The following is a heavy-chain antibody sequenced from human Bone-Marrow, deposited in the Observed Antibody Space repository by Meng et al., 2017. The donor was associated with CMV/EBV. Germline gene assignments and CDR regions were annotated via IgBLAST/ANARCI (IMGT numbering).Heavy chain of an antibody. Sequence: GESLKISCAASGFTFSSYWMSWVRQAPGKGLEWVANIKQDGSEKYYVGSVKGRFPISRDNAKNLLHLEMNCLRAEDTAVYYCARVGDTSGHYWLDHWGQGTLVTVSS. J-gene: IGHJ5*02. V-gene: IGHV3-7*01. D-gene: IGHD3-22*01. CDR2: IKQDGSEK. CDR3: ARVGDTSGHYWLDH. CDR1: GFTFSSYW.